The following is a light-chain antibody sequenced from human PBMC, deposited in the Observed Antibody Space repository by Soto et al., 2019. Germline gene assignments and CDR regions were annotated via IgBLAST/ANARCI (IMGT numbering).Light chain of an antibody. CDR1: SSNIGAGYD. CDR2: GNS. CDR3: QSYDSSLGGGV. Sequence: QSVLTQPPSVSGAPGQRVTISCTGSSSNIGAGYDVHWYQQLPGTAPKLLIYGNSNRPSGVPDRFSGYKSGTSASLAIFGLQAEEEADYSCQSYDSSLGGGVFGGGTKVTVL. J-gene: IGLJ3*02. V-gene: IGLV1-40*01.